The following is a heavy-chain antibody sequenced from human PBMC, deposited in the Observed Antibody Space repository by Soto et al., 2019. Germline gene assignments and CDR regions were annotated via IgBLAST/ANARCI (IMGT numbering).Heavy chain of an antibody. CDR2: INPSGGT. D-gene: IGHD6-6*01. CDR1: GGSFSTDN. CDR3: AIVLAARASRDFDY. V-gene: IGHV4-34*01. J-gene: IGHJ4*02. Sequence: QVQLQQWGAGLLKPSETLSLTCAVYGGSFSTDNWSWIRQPPGKGLEWIGEINPSGGTNYNPTLKSRVTISVATSKNQCSLELSSVTAADTAVYYCAIVLAARASRDFDYWGQGTLVTVSS.